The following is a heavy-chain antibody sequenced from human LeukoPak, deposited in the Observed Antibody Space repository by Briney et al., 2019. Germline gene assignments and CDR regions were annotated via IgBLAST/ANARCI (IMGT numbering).Heavy chain of an antibody. D-gene: IGHD3-10*01. CDR2: INWNGGST. J-gene: IGHJ4*02. V-gene: IGHV3-20*04. CDR1: GLIFSKYW. CDR3: ARTYDGSGSYYPHFDY. Sequence: AGGSLRLSCAASGLIFSKYWIYWVRQAPGKGLEWVSGINWNGGSTGYADSVKGRFTISRDNAKNSLYLQMNSLRAEDTAVYYCARTYDGSGSYYPHFDYWGQGTLVTVSS.